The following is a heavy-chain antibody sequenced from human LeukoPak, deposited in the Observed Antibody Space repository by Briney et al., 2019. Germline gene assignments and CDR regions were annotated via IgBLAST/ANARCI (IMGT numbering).Heavy chain of an antibody. CDR2: ISNSGSTI. J-gene: IGHJ4*02. V-gene: IGHV3-48*04. CDR3: ARSADSSGYFREITLYYFDY. CDR1: GFTFSSYA. Sequence: GGSLRLSCAASGFTFSSYAMHWVRQAPGKGLEWVSYISNSGSTIYYADSVKGRFTISRDNAKNSLYLQMNSLRAEDTAVYYCARSADSSGYFREITLYYFDYWGQGTLVTVSS. D-gene: IGHD3-22*01.